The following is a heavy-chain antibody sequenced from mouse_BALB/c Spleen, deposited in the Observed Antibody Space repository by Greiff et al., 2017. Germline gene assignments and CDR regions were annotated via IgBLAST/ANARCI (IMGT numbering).Heavy chain of an antibody. CDR3: VRHQRYYGSSDYAMDY. D-gene: IGHD1-1*01. V-gene: IGHV10-1*02. J-gene: IGHJ4*01. Sequence: EVKLVESGGGLVQPKGSLKLSCAASGFTFNTYAMNWVRQAPGKGLEWVARIRSKSNNYATYYADSVKDRFTISRDDSQSMLYLQMNNLKTEDTAMYYCVRHQRYYGSSDYAMDYWGQGTSVTVSS. CDR2: IRSKSNNYAT. CDR1: GFTFNTYA.